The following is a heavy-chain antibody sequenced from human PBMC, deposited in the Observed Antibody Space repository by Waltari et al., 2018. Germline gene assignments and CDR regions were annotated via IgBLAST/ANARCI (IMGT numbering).Heavy chain of an antibody. D-gene: IGHD3-3*01. CDR3: ARGTYDFRALFWYFDL. CDR1: GSTFTSYD. CDR2: MNPNSGNT. Sequence: QVQLVQSGAEVKTPGASVKVSCQASGSTFTSYDINWVRQATGQGLEWMGWMNPNSGNTGYAQKFQGRVTMTRNTSISTAYMELSSLRSEDTAVYYCARGTYDFRALFWYFDLWGRGTLVTVSS. V-gene: IGHV1-8*01. J-gene: IGHJ2*01.